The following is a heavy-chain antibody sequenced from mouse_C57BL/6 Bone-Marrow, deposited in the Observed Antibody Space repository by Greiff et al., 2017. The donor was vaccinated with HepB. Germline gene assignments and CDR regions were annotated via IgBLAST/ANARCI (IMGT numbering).Heavy chain of an antibody. Sequence: QVQLQQPGTELVKPGASVKLSCKASGYTFTSYWMHWVKQRPGQGLEWIGNSNPSNGGTNYNEKFKSKATLTVDKSSSTAYMQLGSLTAEDSAVYYCARSYYYGSSYPFDYWGQGTTLTVSS. D-gene: IGHD1-1*01. V-gene: IGHV1-53*01. CDR2: SNPSNGGT. CDR3: ARSYYYGSSYPFDY. CDR1: GYTFTSYW. J-gene: IGHJ2*01.